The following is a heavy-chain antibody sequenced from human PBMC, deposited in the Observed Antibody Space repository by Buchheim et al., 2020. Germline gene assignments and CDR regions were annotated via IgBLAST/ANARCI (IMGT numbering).Heavy chain of an antibody. J-gene: IGHJ6*02. CDR3: ARDRGSGWSYYYYGLDV. CDR2: ISYDGSTI. V-gene: IGHV3-30*04. CDR1: GFTFSHYA. D-gene: IGHD6-19*01. Sequence: QVQLVESGGGVVQPGRSLRLSCAASGFTFSHYAVHWVRQAPGKGLEWVAVISYDGSTIYYADSVKGRFTFSRDNSKTTLSLQMNSLRAEDTAVYYCARDRGSGWSYYYYGLDVWGQGTT.